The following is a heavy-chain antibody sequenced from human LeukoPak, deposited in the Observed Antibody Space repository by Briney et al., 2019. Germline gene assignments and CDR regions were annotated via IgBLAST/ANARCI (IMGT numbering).Heavy chain of an antibody. CDR1: GFTFSSYA. Sequence: GGSLRLSCAASGFTFSSYAMSWVRQAPGKGLEWVSAISGSGGSTYYADSVKGRFTISRDKSKNTLHLQMNSLRAEDTAVYYCAKQNGGSGYFDYWGHGTLVTVSS. D-gene: IGHD2-15*01. CDR3: AKQNGGSGYFDY. CDR2: ISGSGGST. V-gene: IGHV3-23*01. J-gene: IGHJ4*01.